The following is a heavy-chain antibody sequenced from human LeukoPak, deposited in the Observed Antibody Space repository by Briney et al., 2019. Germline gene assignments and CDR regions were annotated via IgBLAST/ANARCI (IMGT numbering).Heavy chain of an antibody. J-gene: IGHJ3*02. D-gene: IGHD4-17*01. Sequence: SETLSLTCTVSGGSISSYYWSWIRQPPGEGLEWIVYIYYSGSTNYNPSLKSRVTISVDTSKNQFSLKLSPVTAADTAVYYCARHQVDYGDYVNAFDIWGQGTMVTVSS. V-gene: IGHV4-59*08. CDR2: IYYSGST. CDR1: GGSISSYY. CDR3: ARHQVDYGDYVNAFDI.